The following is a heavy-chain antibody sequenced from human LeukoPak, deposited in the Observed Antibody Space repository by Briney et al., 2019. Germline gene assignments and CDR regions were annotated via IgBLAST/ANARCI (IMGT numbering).Heavy chain of an antibody. D-gene: IGHD3-3*01. Sequence: SESLSLTCAVYGGSFSGYYWSWIRQPPGKGLEWVGAINHSGSTNYNPSLKSRVTISVDTSKNQFSLKLSSVTAADTAVYYCARGPRLITIFGVVARKWFDPWGQGTLVTVSS. CDR3: ARGPRLITIFGVVARKWFDP. CDR2: INHSGST. V-gene: IGHV4-34*01. J-gene: IGHJ5*02. CDR1: GGSFSGYY.